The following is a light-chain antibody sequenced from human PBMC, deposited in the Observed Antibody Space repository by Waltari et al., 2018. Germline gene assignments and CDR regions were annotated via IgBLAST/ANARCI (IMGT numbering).Light chain of an antibody. CDR1: SSDVDNYNF. J-gene: IGLJ1*01. CDR2: GVS. CDR3: SSYTNIITYG. Sequence: QSALTQPASVSGSPGQSITISCTGTSSDVDNYNFVSWYQQHPGKAPKLMIYGVSKRPSGVSDRFSGSKSGNTAALTISGLQAEDEADYYCSSYTNIITYGFGTGTKVTVL. V-gene: IGLV2-14*01.